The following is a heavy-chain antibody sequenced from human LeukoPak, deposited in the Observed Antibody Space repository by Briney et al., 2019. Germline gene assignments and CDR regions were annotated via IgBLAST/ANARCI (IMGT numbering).Heavy chain of an antibody. D-gene: IGHD3-22*01. J-gene: IGHJ4*02. V-gene: IGHV5-51*01. CDR2: IYPGDSDT. CDR3: ARRVGFYYDSSGPFDY. Sequence: GESLKISCKGSGYSFTNYWIGWVRQMPGKGLEWMGIIYPGDSDTRYSPSFQGQVTISADKSISTAYLQWSSLKASDTAMYYCARRVGFYYDSSGPFDYWGQGTLVTVSS. CDR1: GYSFTNYW.